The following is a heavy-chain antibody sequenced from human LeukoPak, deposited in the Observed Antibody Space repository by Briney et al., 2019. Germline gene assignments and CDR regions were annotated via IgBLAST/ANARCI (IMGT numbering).Heavy chain of an antibody. CDR3: ARHAHPTLYCSSTSCPHINWFDP. CDR1: GGSISSYY. D-gene: IGHD2-2*01. Sequence: PSETLSLTCTVSGGSISSYYWSWIRQPPGKGLEWIGYIFYSGSTNYNPSLKSRVTISVDTSKNQFSLKLSSVTAADTAVYYCARHAHPTLYCSSTSCPHINWFDPWGQGTLVTVSS. CDR2: IFYSGST. V-gene: IGHV4-59*08. J-gene: IGHJ5*02.